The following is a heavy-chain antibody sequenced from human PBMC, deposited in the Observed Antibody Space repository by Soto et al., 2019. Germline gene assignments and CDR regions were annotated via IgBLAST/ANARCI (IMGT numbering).Heavy chain of an antibody. D-gene: IGHD2-8*01. CDR2: ISSNGGST. CDR1: GFTFSNYA. J-gene: IGHJ4*02. CDR3: ARDRRTNGVCYAPSDY. V-gene: IGHV3-64*01. Sequence: EVQLVESGGGLVQPGGSLRLSCAASGFTFSNYAMHWVRQAPGKGLEFVSAISSNGGSTFYANSMKGRFTISRDNSKNMLYLQMGSLRAEDMAVYYCARDRRTNGVCYAPSDYWGQGTLLTVSS.